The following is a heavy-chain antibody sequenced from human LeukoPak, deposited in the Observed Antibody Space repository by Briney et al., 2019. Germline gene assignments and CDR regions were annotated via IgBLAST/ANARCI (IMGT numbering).Heavy chain of an antibody. D-gene: IGHD5-18*01. Sequence: GGSLRLSCVASGFTFSSYGMHWVRQAPGKGLEWVAVISYDGSNKYYADSVKGRFTISRDNSKNTLYLQMNSLRAEDTAVYYCAKDPADDGYDYWGQGTLVTVSS. J-gene: IGHJ4*02. CDR3: AKDPADDGYDY. V-gene: IGHV3-30*18. CDR1: GFTFSSYG. CDR2: ISYDGSNK.